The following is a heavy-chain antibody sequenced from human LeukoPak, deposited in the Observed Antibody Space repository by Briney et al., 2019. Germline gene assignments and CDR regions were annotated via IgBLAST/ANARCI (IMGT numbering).Heavy chain of an antibody. CDR1: GFTFSSHG. Sequence: GGSLRLSCGASGFTFSSHGMHWVRQAPGKGLEWVAFIRYDGSNKYYADSVKGRFTISRDNSKNTLYLQMNSLRAEDTAVYYCAKENGITMVREPDAFDIWGQGTMVTVSS. D-gene: IGHD3-10*01. CDR3: AKENGITMVREPDAFDI. CDR2: IRYDGSNK. V-gene: IGHV3-30*02. J-gene: IGHJ3*02.